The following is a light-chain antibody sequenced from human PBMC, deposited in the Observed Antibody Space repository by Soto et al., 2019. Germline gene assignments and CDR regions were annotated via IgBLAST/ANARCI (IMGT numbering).Light chain of an antibody. CDR1: QDISTS. V-gene: IGKV1-33*01. J-gene: IGKJ5*01. CDR2: DAS. CDR3: QHYHNLPIT. Sequence: IKMTHAPSSMSALAVDRVTITCRASQDISTSLNWYQQKPGRAPKLLIYDASNLETGVPSWFSGSGSGTDFTFTISSLQPEDIATYYCQHYHNLPITFGQGTQLEIK.